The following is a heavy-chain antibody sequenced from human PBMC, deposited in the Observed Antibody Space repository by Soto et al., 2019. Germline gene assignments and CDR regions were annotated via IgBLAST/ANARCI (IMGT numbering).Heavy chain of an antibody. Sequence: GASVKVSCKASGFTFTAYGFHWVRQAPGQKPEWMGWINVGVGETEYSQKFQGRVTITRDTSATTVYMELSSLTSEDTAVYYCANSRSIRTKLYSLDYWGQGTLVTVSS. J-gene: IGHJ4*02. V-gene: IGHV1-3*01. CDR3: ANSRSIRTKLYSLDY. D-gene: IGHD3-22*01. CDR2: INVGVGET. CDR1: GFTFTAYG.